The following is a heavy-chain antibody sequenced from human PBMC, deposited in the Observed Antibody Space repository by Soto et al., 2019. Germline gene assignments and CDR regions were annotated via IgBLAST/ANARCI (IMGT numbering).Heavy chain of an antibody. Sequence: QVQLVHSGAEVKKPGASVKVSCKASGYIFTAYSMHWVRQAPGQGLEWMGWINPNSGDTHYAQRFQGRVTMTMDTSITTAYMELSGLRSDDTALYYCARVFTAAGTGEIDYWGQGTLVTVSS. CDR3: ARVFTAAGTGEIDY. CDR2: INPNSGDT. J-gene: IGHJ4*02. V-gene: IGHV1-2*02. D-gene: IGHD6-13*01. CDR1: GYIFTAYS.